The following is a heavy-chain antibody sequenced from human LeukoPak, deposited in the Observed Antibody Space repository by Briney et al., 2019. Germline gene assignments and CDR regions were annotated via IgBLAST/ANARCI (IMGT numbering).Heavy chain of an antibody. CDR1: GFTVSSNY. D-gene: IGHD7-27*01. Sequence: GGSPRLSCAASGFTVSSNYMSWVRQAPGKGLEWVSVIYSGGSTYYADSVKGRFTISRDNSKNTLYLQMNSLRAEDTAVYYCVRDSNWGFDYWGQGTLVTVSS. CDR2: IYSGGST. CDR3: VRDSNWGFDY. V-gene: IGHV3-53*01. J-gene: IGHJ4*02.